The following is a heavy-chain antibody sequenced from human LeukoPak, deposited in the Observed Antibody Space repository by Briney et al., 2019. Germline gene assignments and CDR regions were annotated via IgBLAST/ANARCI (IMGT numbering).Heavy chain of an antibody. CDR2: INPNSGNT. CDR3: ARGLARTSMVTRGGVRFDY. Sequence: GASVKVSCKASGYTFTGYYMHWVRQAPGQGLEWMGWINPNSGNTGYAQKFQGRITMTRNTSISTAYMELSSLRSEDTAVYYCARGLARTSMVTRGGVRFDYWGQGTLVTVSS. V-gene: IGHV1-8*02. CDR1: GYTFTGYY. J-gene: IGHJ4*02. D-gene: IGHD5-18*01.